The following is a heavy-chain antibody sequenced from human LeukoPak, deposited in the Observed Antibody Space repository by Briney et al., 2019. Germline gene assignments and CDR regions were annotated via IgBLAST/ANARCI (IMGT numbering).Heavy chain of an antibody. CDR2: ISTYNGDT. CDR1: GYTFINYN. CDR3: ARDGVFSGAYALGY. J-gene: IGHJ4*02. Sequence: ASVKVSRKASGYTFINYNINWVRQAPGQGLEWMGWISTYNGDTNSAQRLQGRVTMTTDTSTSTAYMELRSLRSDDTAVYYCARDGVFSGAYALGYWGQGTLVTVSS. D-gene: IGHD3-16*01. V-gene: IGHV1-18*01.